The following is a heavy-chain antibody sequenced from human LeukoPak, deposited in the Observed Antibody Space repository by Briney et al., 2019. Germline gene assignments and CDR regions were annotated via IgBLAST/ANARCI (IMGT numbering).Heavy chain of an antibody. V-gene: IGHV4-4*09. Sequence: PSETLSLTCTVSGGSISSYYWSWIRQPPGKGLEWIGYIYTSGSTNYNPSLKSRVTISVVTSKNQFSLKLSSVTAADTAVYYCARHLVRGVIMGGDAFDIWGQGTMVTVSS. CDR2: IYTSGST. D-gene: IGHD3-10*01. CDR1: GGSISSYY. J-gene: IGHJ3*02. CDR3: ARHLVRGVIMGGDAFDI.